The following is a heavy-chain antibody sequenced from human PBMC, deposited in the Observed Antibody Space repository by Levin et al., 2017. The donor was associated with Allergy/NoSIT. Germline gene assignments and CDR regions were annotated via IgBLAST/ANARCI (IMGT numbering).Heavy chain of an antibody. D-gene: IGHD2-2*02. CDR2: IKQDGSEK. Sequence: SCAASGVTFSSYLMSWVRQAPGKGLEWVANIKQDGSEKYYVDSVKGRFTISRDNAKNSLYLQMNSLRAEDTAVYYCARSNFLDCSSTSCYTVNYFDYWGQGTLVTVSS. CDR3: ARSNFLDCSSTSCYTVNYFDY. V-gene: IGHV3-7*01. CDR1: GVTFSSYL. J-gene: IGHJ4*02.